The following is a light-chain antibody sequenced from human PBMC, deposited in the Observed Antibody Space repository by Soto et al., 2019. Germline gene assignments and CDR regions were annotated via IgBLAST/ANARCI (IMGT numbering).Light chain of an antibody. CDR2: DVR. J-gene: IGLJ1*01. CDR1: SSDVGGYNY. CDR3: SSYTTISTYV. Sequence: QSALTQPASVSGSPGQSITISCTGTSSDVGGYNYVSWYQQHPGKAPKLMIYDVRNRPSGVSNRFSGFKSVNTASLTISGLQAEDEADYYCSSYTTISTYVFGTGTKVT. V-gene: IGLV2-14*01.